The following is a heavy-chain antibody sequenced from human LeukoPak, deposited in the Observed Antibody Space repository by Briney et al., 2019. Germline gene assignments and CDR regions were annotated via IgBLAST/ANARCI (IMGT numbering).Heavy chain of an antibody. V-gene: IGHV4-39*01. J-gene: IGHJ4*02. CDR3: ARSPYYYGSGSYYSFDY. CDR1: GGSISSSSYY. CDR2: IYYSGST. D-gene: IGHD3-10*01. Sequence: SETLFLTCTVSGGSISSSSYYWGWIRQPPGKGLEWIGSIYYSGSTYYNPSLKSRVTISVDTSKNQFSLKLSSVTAADTAVYYCARSPYYYGSGSYYSFDYWGQGTLVTVSS.